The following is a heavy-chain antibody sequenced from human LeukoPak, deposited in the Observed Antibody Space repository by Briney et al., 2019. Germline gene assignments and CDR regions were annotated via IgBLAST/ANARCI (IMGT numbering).Heavy chain of an antibody. CDR1: GGSISSYY. J-gene: IGHJ4*02. V-gene: IGHV4-59*01. Sequence: SETLSLTCTVSGGSISSYYWSWIRQPPGKGLEWIGYIYYSGSTNYNPSLKSRVTISVDTSKNQFSLKLSSVTAADTAVYYCARDHEYSSSYWGQGTLVTVSS. CDR2: IYYSGST. D-gene: IGHD6-6*01. CDR3: ARDHEYSSSY.